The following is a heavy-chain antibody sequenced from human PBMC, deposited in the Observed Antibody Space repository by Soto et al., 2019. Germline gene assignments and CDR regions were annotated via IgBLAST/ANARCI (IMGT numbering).Heavy chain of an antibody. V-gene: IGHV3-21*01. CDR2: ISSSSSYI. Sequence: TGGSLRLSCAASGFTFSSYSMNWVRQAPGKGLEWVSSISSSSSYIYYADSVKGRFTISRDNAKNSLYLQMNSLRAEDTAVYYCARIDTVTPHSGDTLDYWGQGTLVTVSS. CDR3: ARIDTVTPHSGDTLDY. J-gene: IGHJ4*02. D-gene: IGHD4-17*01. CDR1: GFTFSSYS.